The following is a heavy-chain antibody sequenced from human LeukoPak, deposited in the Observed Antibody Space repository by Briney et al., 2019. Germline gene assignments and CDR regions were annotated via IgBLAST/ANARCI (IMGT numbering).Heavy chain of an antibody. Sequence: GSSVKVSCKASGGTFSSYVISWVRQAPGQGLEWMGRIIPILGIANYAQKFQGRVTITADKSTSTAYMELSSLRSEDTAVYYCAINPGTMTFDFQHWGQGTLVTVSS. J-gene: IGHJ1*01. V-gene: IGHV1-69*04. CDR3: AINPGTMTFDFQH. CDR2: IIPILGIA. D-gene: IGHD1-14*01. CDR1: GGTFSSYV.